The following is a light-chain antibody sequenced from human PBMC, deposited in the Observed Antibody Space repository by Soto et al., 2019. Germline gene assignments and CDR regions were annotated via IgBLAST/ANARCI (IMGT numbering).Light chain of an antibody. Sequence: QSALTQPPSASGSPGQSLTISCTGTSSDVGFYNFVSWYQQRPGKAPKLVIYEVTKRPSGVPDRFSGSKSGSTASLTVSGLQADGEADYYCASYACTKPFVLGSGTKVTVL. V-gene: IGLV2-8*01. J-gene: IGLJ1*01. CDR2: EVT. CDR1: SSDVGFYNF. CDR3: ASYACTKPFV.